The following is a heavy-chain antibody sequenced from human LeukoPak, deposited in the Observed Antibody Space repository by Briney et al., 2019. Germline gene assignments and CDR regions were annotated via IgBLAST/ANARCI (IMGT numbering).Heavy chain of an antibody. J-gene: IGHJ4*02. CDR1: GFTSSSYS. V-gene: IGHV3-23*01. D-gene: IGHD5-18*01. CDR3: VKDHYVDTALVNDPPFDQ. Sequence: QPGGSLRLSCAASGFTSSSYSMSSVRQAPGKGLEWVSLISGCGVTSYYEDSVKGRFTISRDNSNNTLHLQMNSLRDEDTALYYCVKDHYVDTALVNDPPFDQWGQGTLVTVSS. CDR2: ISGCGVTS.